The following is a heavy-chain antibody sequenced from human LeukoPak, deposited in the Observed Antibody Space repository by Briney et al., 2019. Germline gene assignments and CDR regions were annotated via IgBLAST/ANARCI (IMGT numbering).Heavy chain of an antibody. CDR3: GRRSVNH. CDR1: GFTVSSDY. D-gene: IGHD2-8*01. V-gene: IGHV3-53*01. J-gene: IGHJ5*02. CDR2: IYSGGST. Sequence: GGSLRLSCAASGFTVSSDYVSWVRQAPGKGLEWVSVIYSGGSTYYADSVKGRFTISRDNSKNTLYLQMNSLRAEDTAVYYCGRRSVNHWGQGTLVTVSS.